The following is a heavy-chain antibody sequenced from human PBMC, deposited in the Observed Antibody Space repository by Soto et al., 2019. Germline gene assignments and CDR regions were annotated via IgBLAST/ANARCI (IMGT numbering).Heavy chain of an antibody. CDR1: GYTFTSYG. CDR2: ISAYNGNT. CDR3: ARDRLSYSYGYSPFDY. J-gene: IGHJ4*02. Sequence: ASVKVSCKASGYTFTSYGISWARQAPGQGLEWMGWISAYNGNTNYAQKLQGRVTMTTDTSTSTAYMELRSLRSDDTAVYYCARDRLSYSYGYSPFDYWGQGTLVTVSS. D-gene: IGHD5-18*01. V-gene: IGHV1-18*04.